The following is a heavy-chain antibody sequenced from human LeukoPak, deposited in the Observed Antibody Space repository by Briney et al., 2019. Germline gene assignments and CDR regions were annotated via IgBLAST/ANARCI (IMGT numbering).Heavy chain of an antibody. CDR1: GFTFSSYA. V-gene: IGHV3-30-3*01. D-gene: IGHD1-26*01. CDR2: ISYDGSNK. CDR3: AGDLSPWEPYYYYYYYGMDV. Sequence: PGGSLRLSCAASGFTFSSYAMHWVRQAPGKGLEWVAVISYDGSNKYYADSVKGRFTISRDNSKNTLYLQMNSLRAEDTAVYYCAGDLSPWEPYYYYYYYGMDVWGQGTTVTVSS. J-gene: IGHJ6*02.